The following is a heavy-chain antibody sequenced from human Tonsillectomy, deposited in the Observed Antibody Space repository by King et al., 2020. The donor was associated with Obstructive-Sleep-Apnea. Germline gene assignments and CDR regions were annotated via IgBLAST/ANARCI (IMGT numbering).Heavy chain of an antibody. V-gene: IGHV3-7*03. CDR1: GFSFNSYW. D-gene: IGHD6-6*01. CDR3: AGIVEGRPGFYFDY. CDR2: IKYDGSEK. J-gene: IGHJ4*02. Sequence: VQLVESGGGLVQPGGSLRLSCAASGFSFNSYWMSWVRQAPGKGLEWVANIKYDGSEKNYVDSVKGRFTMSRDNAKNSLYLQLDSLRTEDTAVYYFAGIVEGRPGFYFDYWGQGSLVTVSS.